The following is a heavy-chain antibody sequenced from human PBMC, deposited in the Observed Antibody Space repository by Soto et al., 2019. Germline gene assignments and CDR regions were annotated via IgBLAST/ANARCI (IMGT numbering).Heavy chain of an antibody. CDR3: ARLGIAAAGTQVGAV. CDR1: GGSISSSSYY. CDR2: IYYSGST. D-gene: IGHD6-13*01. J-gene: IGHJ6*02. V-gene: IGHV4-39*01. Sequence: PSETLSLTCTVSGGSISSSSYYWGWIRQPPGKGLEWIGSIYYSGSTYYNPSLKSRVTISVDTSKNQFSLKLSSVTAADTAVYYCARLGIAAAGTQVGAVWGQGTTVTVSS.